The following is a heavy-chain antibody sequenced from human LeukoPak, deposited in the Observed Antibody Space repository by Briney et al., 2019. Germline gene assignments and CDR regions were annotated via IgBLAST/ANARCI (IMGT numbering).Heavy chain of an antibody. CDR3: ARDPRITMTEFDY. J-gene: IGHJ4*02. D-gene: IGHD3-22*01. CDR2: ISSSSSTI. V-gene: IGHV3-48*01. Sequence: GGSLRLSCAGSGFSFSSHGMNWVRQAPGKGLEWVSYISSSSSTIYYADSVKGRFTISRDNAKNSLYLQMNSLRAEDTAVYYCARDPRITMTEFDYWGQGTLVTVSS. CDR1: GFSFSSHG.